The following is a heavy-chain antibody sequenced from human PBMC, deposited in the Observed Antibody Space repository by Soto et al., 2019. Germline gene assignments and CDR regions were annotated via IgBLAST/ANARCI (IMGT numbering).Heavy chain of an antibody. CDR3: ARDVFDARDILTGYSYYYYYYGMDV. CDR2: IWYDGSNK. J-gene: IGHJ6*02. CDR1: GFTFSSYG. V-gene: IGHV3-33*01. Sequence: GGSLRLSCAASGFTFSSYGMHWVRQAPGKGLEWVAVIWYDGSNKYYADSVKGRFTISRDNSKNTLYLQMNSLRAEDTAVYYCARDVFDARDILTGYSYYYYYYGMDVWGQGTTVTVSS. D-gene: IGHD3-9*01.